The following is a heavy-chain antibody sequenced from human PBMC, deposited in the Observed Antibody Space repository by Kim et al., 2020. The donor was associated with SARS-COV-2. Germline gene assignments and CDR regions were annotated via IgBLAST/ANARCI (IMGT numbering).Heavy chain of an antibody. Sequence: NNNPSLKSRVTRSVRTSKNQCSLKLNSVTAADTGVYYCARLGGWSTSTCSVWGQGTLVTVSS. J-gene: IGHJ1*01. V-gene: IGHV4-34*01. CDR3: ARLGGWSTSTCSV. D-gene: IGHD3-3*01.